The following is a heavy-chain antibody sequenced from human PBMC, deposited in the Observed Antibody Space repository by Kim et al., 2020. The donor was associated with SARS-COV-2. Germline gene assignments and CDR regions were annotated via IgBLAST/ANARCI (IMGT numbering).Heavy chain of an antibody. CDR2: ISSNGGST. V-gene: IGHV3-64*01. CDR1: GFTFSSYA. D-gene: IGHD3-10*01. Sequence: GGSLRLSCAASGFTFSSYAMHWVRQAPGKGLECVSAISSNGGSTYYANSVKGRFTISRDNSKNTLYLQMGSLRAEDMAVYYCARDRADYYGSGSPMGDYWGQGTLGTVSS. CDR3: ARDRADYYGSGSPMGDY. J-gene: IGHJ4*02.